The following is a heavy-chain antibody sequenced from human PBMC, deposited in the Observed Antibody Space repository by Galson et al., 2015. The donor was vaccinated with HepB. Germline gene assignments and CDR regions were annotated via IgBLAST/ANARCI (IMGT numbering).Heavy chain of an antibody. CDR3: AKSDSTAFDY. CDR1: GFTFSSYG. J-gene: IGHJ4*02. V-gene: IGHV3-30*18. D-gene: IGHD4-17*01. Sequence: SLRLSCAASGFTFSSYGMHWVRQAPGKGLEWVAVITYDGSNKYYADSVKGRFTISRDSSKNTLYLQMNSLRAEDTAVYYCAKSDSTAFDYWGQGTLVTVSS. CDR2: ITYDGSNK.